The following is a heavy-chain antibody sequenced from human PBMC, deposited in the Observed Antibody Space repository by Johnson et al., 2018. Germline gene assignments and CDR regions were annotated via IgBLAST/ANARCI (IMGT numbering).Heavy chain of an antibody. CDR1: GFTFDDHA. CDR2: LSWNSVGI. J-gene: IGHJ4*02. Sequence: VQLVEAGGGLVQPGRSLRLSCEASGFTFDDHAMYWVRQAPGKGLEWVSGLSWNSVGIGYADLWRGQFTISRDNAKNSLYLQMNSLRVEDTALFCCVRDEFSTSSGGLDFWGQGTLVTVSS. CDR3: VRDEFSTSSGGLDF. V-gene: IGHV3-9*01. D-gene: IGHD2/OR15-2a*01.